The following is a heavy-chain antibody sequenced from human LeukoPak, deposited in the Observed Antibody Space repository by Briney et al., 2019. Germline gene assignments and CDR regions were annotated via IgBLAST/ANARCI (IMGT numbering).Heavy chain of an antibody. D-gene: IGHD1-26*01. CDR1: GFTFSSYG. Sequence: QSGGPLRLSCAASGFTFSSYGMHWVRQAPGKGLEWVAFIRYDGSNKYYADSVKGRFTISRDNSKNTLYLQMNSLTAEDTAVYYCARDPYSGAYGNTYYYYMDVWGKGTTVTISS. CDR2: IRYDGSNK. CDR3: ARDPYSGAYGNTYYYYMDV. V-gene: IGHV3-30*02. J-gene: IGHJ6*03.